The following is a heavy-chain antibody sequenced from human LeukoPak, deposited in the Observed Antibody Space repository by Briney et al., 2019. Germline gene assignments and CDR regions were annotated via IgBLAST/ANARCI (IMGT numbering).Heavy chain of an antibody. Sequence: SETLSLTCTVSGGSISSGDYYWSWIRQPPGKGLEWIGYIYYSGSTYYNPSLKSRVTISVDTSKNQFSLKLGSVTAADTAVYYCARDDPQYWFDPWGQGTLVTVSS. CDR1: GGSISSGDYY. CDR2: IYYSGST. V-gene: IGHV4-30-4*08. CDR3: ARDDPQYWFDP. D-gene: IGHD3-3*01. J-gene: IGHJ5*02.